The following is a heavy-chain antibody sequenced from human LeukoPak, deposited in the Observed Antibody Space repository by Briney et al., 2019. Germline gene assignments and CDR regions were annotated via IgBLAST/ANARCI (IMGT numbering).Heavy chain of an antibody. Sequence: PGGSLRLSCAASGFTFSSYGMHWVRQAPGKGLEWVSAISTSGDSTYYADSVKGRFTISRDNSRNTLYLQMNSLRAEDTAVYYCAKEPAANYYDSSGYYDYWGQGTLVTVSS. CDR3: AKEPAANYYDSSGYYDY. J-gene: IGHJ4*02. CDR1: GFTFSSYG. CDR2: ISTSGDST. V-gene: IGHV3-23*01. D-gene: IGHD3-22*01.